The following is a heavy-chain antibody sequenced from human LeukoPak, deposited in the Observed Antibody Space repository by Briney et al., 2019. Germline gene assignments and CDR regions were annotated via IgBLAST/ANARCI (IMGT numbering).Heavy chain of an antibody. V-gene: IGHV3-30-3*01. CDR3: ARDLRRGGHDF. J-gene: IGHJ4*02. CDR2: ISYDGSNK. Sequence: PGGSLRLSCAASGFTFSSYAMHWVRQAPGKGLEWVAVISYDGSNKYCADSVKGRFTISRDNSKNTLYLQMNSLRAEDTAVYYCARDLRRGGHDFGGQGTLVTVSS. D-gene: IGHD2-15*01. CDR1: GFTFSSYA.